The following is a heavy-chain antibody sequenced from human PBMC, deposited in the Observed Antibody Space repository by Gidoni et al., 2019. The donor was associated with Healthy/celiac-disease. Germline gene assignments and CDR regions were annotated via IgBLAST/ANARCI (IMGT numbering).Heavy chain of an antibody. J-gene: IGHJ6*02. D-gene: IGHD3-3*01. Sequence: EVQLLESGGGLVQPGGSLRLSCAASGFTFSSYAMSWVRQAPGKGLEWVSAISGSGGSTYYADSVKGRFTISRDNSKNTLYLQMNSLRAEDTAVYYCAKDPAIFGVVTPARGVVVWGQGTTVTVSS. CDR3: AKDPAIFGVVTPARGVVV. CDR2: ISGSGGST. V-gene: IGHV3-23*01. CDR1: GFTFSSYA.